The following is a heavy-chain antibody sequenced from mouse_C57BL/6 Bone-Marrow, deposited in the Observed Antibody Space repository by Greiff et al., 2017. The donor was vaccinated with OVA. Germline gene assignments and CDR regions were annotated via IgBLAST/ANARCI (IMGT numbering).Heavy chain of an antibody. CDR2: INPNNGGT. D-gene: IGHD1-1*02. CDR1: GYTFTDYY. J-gene: IGHJ1*03. CDR3: ARGGGSPWYFDV. Sequence: VQLQQSGPELVKPGASVKISCKASGYTFTDYYMNWVKQSHGKSLEWIGDINPNNGGTSYNQKFKGKATLTVDKSSSTAYMELRSLTSEDSAVYYCARGGGSPWYFDVWGTGTTVTVSS. V-gene: IGHV1-26*01.